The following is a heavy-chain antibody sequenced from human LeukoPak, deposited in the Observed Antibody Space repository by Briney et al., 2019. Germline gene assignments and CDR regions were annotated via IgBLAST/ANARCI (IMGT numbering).Heavy chain of an antibody. Sequence: TSETLSLTCTVSGGSISSYYWSWTRQPPGKGLEWIGYIYYSGSTNYNPSLKSRVTISVDTSKNQFSLKLSSVTAADTAVYYCARVSAAGHIDYWGQGTLVTVSS. V-gene: IGHV4-59*01. CDR1: GGSISSYY. D-gene: IGHD6-13*01. CDR2: IYYSGST. CDR3: ARVSAAGHIDY. J-gene: IGHJ4*02.